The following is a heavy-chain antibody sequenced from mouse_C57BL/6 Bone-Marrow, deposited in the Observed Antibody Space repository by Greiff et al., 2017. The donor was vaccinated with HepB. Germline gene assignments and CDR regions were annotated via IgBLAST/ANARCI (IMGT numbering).Heavy chain of an antibody. D-gene: IGHD1-1*01. Sequence: QVQLQQSGAELARPGASVKLSCKASGYTFTSYGISWVKQRTGQGLEWIGEIYPRSGNSYYNEKFKGKATLTADKSSSTAYMELRSLTSEDSAVYFCAKNYVGWFAYWGQGTLVTVSA. CDR3: AKNYVGWFAY. V-gene: IGHV1-81*01. J-gene: IGHJ3*01. CDR2: IYPRSGNS. CDR1: GYTFTSYG.